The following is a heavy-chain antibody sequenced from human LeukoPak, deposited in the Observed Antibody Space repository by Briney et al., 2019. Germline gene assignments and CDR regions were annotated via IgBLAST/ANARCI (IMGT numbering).Heavy chain of an antibody. V-gene: IGHV3-64*01. D-gene: IGHD1-7*01. CDR2: ITNSGGGT. Sequence: TGGSLRLSCAASGFTFSGYATHWVRQAPGKGLEYVSAITNSGGGTYYANSAKGRFTISRDNSKNTLFLHMGSLRPDDMAVYYCARVGTSRNYDYWGQGTLVTVSS. J-gene: IGHJ4*02. CDR1: GFTFSGYA. CDR3: ARVGTSRNYDY.